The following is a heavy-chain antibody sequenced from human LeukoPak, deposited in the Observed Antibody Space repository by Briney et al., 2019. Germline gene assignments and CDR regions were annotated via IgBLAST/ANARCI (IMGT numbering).Heavy chain of an antibody. Sequence: SETLSLTCTVSGGSISSSSYYWGWIRQPPGKGLEWIGSIYYSGSTYYNPSLKSRVTISVDTSKNQFSLKLSSVTAADTAVYYCARACWGDYYGSGSSPIDYWGQGTLVTVSS. CDR1: GGSISSSSYY. V-gene: IGHV4-39*07. J-gene: IGHJ4*02. CDR2: IYYSGST. D-gene: IGHD3-10*01. CDR3: ARACWGDYYGSGSSPIDY.